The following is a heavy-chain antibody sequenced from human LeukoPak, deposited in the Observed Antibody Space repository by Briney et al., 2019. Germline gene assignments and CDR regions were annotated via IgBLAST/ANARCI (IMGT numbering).Heavy chain of an antibody. J-gene: IGHJ4*02. CDR2: IKTDGSEK. D-gene: IGHD3-10*01. CDR1: GFTFSSYW. CDR3: ARDWNGSGRCFDC. V-gene: IGHV3-7*01. Sequence: PGGSLRPSCAASGFTFSSYWMSWVRQAPGKGLEWVANIKTDGSEKYYVDSVKGRFTISRDNAKNSLSLEMNSLRGEDTAAYYCARDWNGSGRCFDCRGQGTQVTVSS.